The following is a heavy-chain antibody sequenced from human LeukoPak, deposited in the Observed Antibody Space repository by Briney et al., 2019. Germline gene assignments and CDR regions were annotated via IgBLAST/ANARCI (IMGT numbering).Heavy chain of an antibody. CDR2: INPNSGGT. CDR1: GYXLTGYY. D-gene: IGHD4-17*01. Sequence: ASVKVSCKASGYXLTGYYIHWVRQAPGQGLEWMGWINPNSGGTNYAQKFQGRVTMTRDTSISTAYMELSRLRSDDTAVYYCARVFGYGDYGGWFDPWGQGTLVTVSS. J-gene: IGHJ5*02. V-gene: IGHV1-2*02. CDR3: ARVFGYGDYGGWFDP.